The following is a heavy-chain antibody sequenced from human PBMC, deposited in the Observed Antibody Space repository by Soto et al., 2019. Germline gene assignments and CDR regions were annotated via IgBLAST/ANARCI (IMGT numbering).Heavy chain of an antibody. CDR3: ARNMDYYYGPGSGNGHGF. V-gene: IGHV1-2*02. D-gene: IGHD3-10*01. CDR2: IKPKFGDT. J-gene: IGHJ6*02. CDR1: GYTFTSYY. Sequence: QVQLVQSGAEMKEPGDSVRVSCEASGYTFTSYYIHWVRQAPGQGLEWLGWIKPKFGDTTYAQDFQSRVSMTRDMSISTVYMKLSRLTSDDTAIYYCARNMDYYYGPGSGNGHGFWGQGTTVTVFS.